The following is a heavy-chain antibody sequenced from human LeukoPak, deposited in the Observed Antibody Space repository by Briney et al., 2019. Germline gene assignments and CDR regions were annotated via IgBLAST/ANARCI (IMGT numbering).Heavy chain of an antibody. J-gene: IGHJ6*02. V-gene: IGHV3-49*04. CDR2: IRSKAYGGTT. CDR3: TRDSITMVRGVLSMDV. D-gene: IGHD3-10*01. CDR1: GFTFSSYS. Sequence: GGSLRLSCAASGFTFSSYSMNWVRQAPGKGLEWVGFIRSKAYGGTTEYAASVKGRFTISRDDSKSIAYLQMNSLKTEDTAVYYCTRDSITMVRGVLSMDVWGQGTTVTVSS.